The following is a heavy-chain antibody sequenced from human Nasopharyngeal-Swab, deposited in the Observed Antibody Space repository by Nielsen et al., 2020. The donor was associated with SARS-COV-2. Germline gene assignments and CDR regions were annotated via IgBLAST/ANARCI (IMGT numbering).Heavy chain of an antibody. CDR2: ISGSGGTI. D-gene: IGHD6-19*01. Sequence: SGVSGFNFSNYAMNWVRQAPGEGLEWVSRISGSGGTIYYVDSVKGRFTISRDNSRNSLYPHMSSLRAEDTPIYYCAKGYSSGWVPYEYWGQGTLVTVSS. CDR3: AKGYSSGWVPYEY. CDR1: GFNFSNYA. J-gene: IGHJ4*02. V-gene: IGHV3-23*01.